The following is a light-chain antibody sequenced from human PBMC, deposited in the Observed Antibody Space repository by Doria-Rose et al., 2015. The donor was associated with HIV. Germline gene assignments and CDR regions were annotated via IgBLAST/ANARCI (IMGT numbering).Light chain of an antibody. CDR3: CSYAGSAWV. CDR2: DVS. V-gene: IGLV2-11*01. J-gene: IGLJ3*02. Sequence: ISCTGTSSDVGGYNYVSWYQQHPGKAPKLMIYDVSKRPSGVPDRFSGSKSGNTASLTISGPQAEDEADYYCCSYAGSAWVFGGGTKLTVL. CDR1: SSDVGGYNY.